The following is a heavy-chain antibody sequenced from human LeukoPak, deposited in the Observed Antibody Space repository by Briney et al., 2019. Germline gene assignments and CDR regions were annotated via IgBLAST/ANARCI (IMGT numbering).Heavy chain of an antibody. V-gene: IGHV3-7*01. J-gene: IGHJ4*02. CDR3: VRDLLKDFCRGKNCYASPGF. CDR1: GFTFSNYW. CDR2: IKQDGSDK. Sequence: PGGSLRLSCAASGFTFSNYWMSWVRQTPGKGLEWVANIKQDGSDKYYVDSVKGRFTISRDNAKNSVYLQMNSLRAEDTAVYYCVRDLLKDFCRGKNCYASPGFWGQGTLVTVSS. D-gene: IGHD2-15*01.